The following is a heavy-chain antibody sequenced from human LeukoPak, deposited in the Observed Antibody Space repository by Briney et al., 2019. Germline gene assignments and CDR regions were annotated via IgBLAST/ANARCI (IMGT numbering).Heavy chain of an antibody. Sequence: SETLSLTCTVSGGSIRSSSYYWGWIRQPPGKGLEWIGSIYYSGSTYYNPSLKSRVTISVDTSKNQFSLKLSSVTAADTAVYYCARHLTGSIFGVVTPGFDYWGQGTLVTVSS. CDR1: GGSIRSSSYY. CDR2: IYYSGST. CDR3: ARHLTGSIFGVVTPGFDY. D-gene: IGHD3-3*01. V-gene: IGHV4-39*01. J-gene: IGHJ4*02.